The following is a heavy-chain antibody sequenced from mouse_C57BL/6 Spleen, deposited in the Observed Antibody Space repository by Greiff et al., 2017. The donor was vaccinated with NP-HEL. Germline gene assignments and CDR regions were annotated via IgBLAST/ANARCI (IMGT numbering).Heavy chain of an antibody. CDR1: GYAFSSSW. V-gene: IGHV1-82*01. CDR2: IYPGDGDT. J-gene: IGHJ4*01. CDR3: AIWVTTVVARAMDY. Sequence: VQLQQSGPELVKPGASVKISCKASGYAFSSSWMNWVKQRPGKGLEWIGRIYPGDGDTNYNGKFKGKATLTADKSSSTAYMQLSSLTSEDSAVYFCAIWVTTVVARAMDYWGQGTSVTVSS. D-gene: IGHD1-1*01.